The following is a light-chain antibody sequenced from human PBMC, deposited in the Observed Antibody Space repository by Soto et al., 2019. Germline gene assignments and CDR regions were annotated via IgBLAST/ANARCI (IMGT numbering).Light chain of an antibody. J-gene: IGLJ1*01. Sequence: QSALTQPASVSGSPGQSITISCTGTTSDVGSYDLVSWYQQHPGKAPTIMIYEVSQRPSGNSYRLSCSKSGKTVSLKFSGLYSYDEAHYYRCSYAGGRSPYVFGTGTKLTVL. CDR2: EVS. V-gene: IGLV2-23*02. CDR3: CSYAGGRSPYV. CDR1: TSDVGSYDL.